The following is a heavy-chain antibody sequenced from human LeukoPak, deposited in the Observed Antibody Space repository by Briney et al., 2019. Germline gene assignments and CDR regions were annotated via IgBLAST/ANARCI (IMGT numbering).Heavy chain of an antibody. CDR1: GFTFSNDW. CDR2: IKQDGSEK. J-gene: IGHJ4*02. CDR3: ARAVY. Sequence: GGSLRLSCVASGFTFSNDWMSWVRHAPGRGLEWVANIKQDGSEKYYVDSVKGRFTISRDNAKNSLYLQMNSLRVEDTAIYYCARAVYWGQGTLVTVSS. D-gene: IGHD6-19*01. V-gene: IGHV3-7*04.